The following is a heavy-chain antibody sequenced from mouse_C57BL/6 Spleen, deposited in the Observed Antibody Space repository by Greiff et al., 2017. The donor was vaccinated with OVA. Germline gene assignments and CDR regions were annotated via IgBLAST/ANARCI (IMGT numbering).Heavy chain of an antibody. D-gene: IGHD1-1*01. V-gene: IGHV1-55*01. J-gene: IGHJ3*01. CDR2: IYPGSGST. CDR1: GYTFTSYW. Sequence: QVQLQQPGAELVKPGASVKMSCKASGYTFTSYWITWVKQRPGQGLEWIGDIYPGSGSTNYNEKFKSKATLTVDTSSSTAYMQLSSLTSEDSAVYYCARNYGSPAWFADWGQGTLVTVSS. CDR3: ARNYGSPAWFAD.